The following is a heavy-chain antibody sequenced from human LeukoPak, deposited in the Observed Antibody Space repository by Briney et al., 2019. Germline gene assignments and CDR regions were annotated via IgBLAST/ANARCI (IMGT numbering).Heavy chain of an antibody. CDR1: GGSISSSSYY. Sequence: PSETLSLTCTVSGGSISSSSYYWGWIRQPPGKGLEWIGSIYYSGSTYYNPSLKSRVTISVDTSKNQFSLKLSSVTAADTAVYYCASPQAYCSGGSCHNWFDPWGQGTLVTVSS. CDR3: ASPQAYCSGGSCHNWFDP. J-gene: IGHJ5*02. V-gene: IGHV4-39*01. D-gene: IGHD2-15*01. CDR2: IYYSGST.